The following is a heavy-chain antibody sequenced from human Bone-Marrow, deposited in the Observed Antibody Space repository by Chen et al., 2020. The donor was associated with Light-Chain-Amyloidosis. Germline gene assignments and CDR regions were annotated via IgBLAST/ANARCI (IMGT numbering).Heavy chain of an antibody. V-gene: IGHV3-9*01. CDR3: AKDKGVDHFDY. CDR2: ISWNSGNI. CDR1: GFTFHDCA. J-gene: IGHJ4*02. D-gene: IGHD2-15*01. Sequence: EVQLVESGGGLVQPGRSLRLSCAASGFTFHDCAMPWGRQAPGKGLEWVSGISWNSGNIVYADSVKGRFTISRDNAKNSLYLQMNSLRAEDTAFYYCAKDKGVDHFDYWGQGTLVTVSS.